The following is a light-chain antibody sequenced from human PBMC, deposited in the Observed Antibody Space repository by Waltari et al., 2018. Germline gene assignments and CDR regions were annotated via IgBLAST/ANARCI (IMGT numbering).Light chain of an antibody. CDR2: GAS. CDR3: QQYDKWLMYT. CDR1: QSLGNN. Sequence: EVMMTQSPATLSVSPGERATPSCRASQSLGNNLAWFQERPGQAPRLLIFGASTRATGIPARFTGSGSGTEFTLTISSLQSEDFAVYYCQQYDKWLMYTFGQGTKVEVK. J-gene: IGKJ2*01. V-gene: IGKV3-15*01.